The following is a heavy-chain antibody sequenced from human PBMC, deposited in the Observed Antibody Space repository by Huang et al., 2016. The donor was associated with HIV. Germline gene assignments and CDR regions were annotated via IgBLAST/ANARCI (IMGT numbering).Heavy chain of an antibody. CDR2: INPNTGNQ. Sequence: QVQLVQSGSELKKPGASVKVSCKVSGYTFTDYPISWVLQAPGQGREWMGWINPNTGNQTYAQGFTGRFVVSLDTSVSTAYLQISSLKAEDTAVYFCARDSGYYRYFDYWGQGTLVTVSS. CDR3: ARDSGYYRYFDY. J-gene: IGHJ4*02. V-gene: IGHV7-4-1*02. CDR1: GYTFTDYP. D-gene: IGHD3-22*01.